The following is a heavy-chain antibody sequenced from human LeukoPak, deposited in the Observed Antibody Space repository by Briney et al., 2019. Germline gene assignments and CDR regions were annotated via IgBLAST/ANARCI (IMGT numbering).Heavy chain of an antibody. V-gene: IGHV3-49*03. CDR2: IRSKPRGGTT. J-gene: IGHJ4*02. D-gene: IGHD2-2*01. CDR1: GFRFGDYA. CDR3: TRDLSFIGYCTSTSCL. Sequence: GGTLRLSCTASGFRFGDYAMSWFRQAPGKGLEGVGFIRSKPRGGTTEYAASVKGRFTISRDASKSIAYLQMTSLKTEDTGVYYCTRDLSFIGYCTSTSCLWGQGTLVTVSS.